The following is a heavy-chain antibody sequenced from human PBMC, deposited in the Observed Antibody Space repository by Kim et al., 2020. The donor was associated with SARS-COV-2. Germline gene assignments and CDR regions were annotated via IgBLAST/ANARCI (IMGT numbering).Heavy chain of an antibody. V-gene: IGHV4-34*01. CDR2: INHSGST. CDR1: GGSFSGYY. J-gene: IGHJ6*03. CDR3: ARGTRQWLSRHYYYYMDV. D-gene: IGHD6-19*01. Sequence: SETLSLTCAVYGGSFSGYYWSWIRQPPGKGLEWIGEINHSGSTTYNPSLKSRVTISVDTSKNQFPLKLSSVTAADTAVYYCARGTRQWLSRHYYYYMDVWGKGTTVTVSS.